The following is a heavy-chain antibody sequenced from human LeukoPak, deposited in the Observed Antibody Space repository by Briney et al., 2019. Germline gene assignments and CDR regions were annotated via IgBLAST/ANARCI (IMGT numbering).Heavy chain of an antibody. CDR1: GFTFSYHW. Sequence: GGSLRLSCAASGFTFSYHWMTWVRQAPGKGLEWVANIKNDGAVKNYVDSVKGRFTISRDNAKNSLYLQMNSLRAEDTAVYYCARGPNTKNYYDSSGYYYGDYWGQGTLVTVSS. CDR3: ARGPNTKNYYDSSGYYYGDY. D-gene: IGHD3-22*01. CDR2: IKNDGAVK. V-gene: IGHV3-7*01. J-gene: IGHJ4*02.